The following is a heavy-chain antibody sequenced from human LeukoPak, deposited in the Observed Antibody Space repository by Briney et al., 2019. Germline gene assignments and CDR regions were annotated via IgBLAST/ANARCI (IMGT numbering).Heavy chain of an antibody. V-gene: IGHV4-59*12. CDR3: ARGRRIQGVVPGKTYYFDY. CDR1: GGSISSYY. CDR2: IYYSGST. Sequence: PSETLSLTCTVSGGSISSYYWSWIRQPPGKGLEWIGYIYYSGSTNYNPSLKSRVTISVDTSKNQFSLKLSSVTAADTAVYYCARGRRIQGVVPGKTYYFDYWGQGTLVTVSS. D-gene: IGHD2-2*01. J-gene: IGHJ4*02.